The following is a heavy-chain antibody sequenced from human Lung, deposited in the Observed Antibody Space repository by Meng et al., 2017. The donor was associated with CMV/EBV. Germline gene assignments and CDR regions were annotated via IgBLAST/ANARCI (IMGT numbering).Heavy chain of an antibody. Sequence: GESLKISCKASGLTFSSYEMIWVRQAPGRGLEWVSYIFRSGTTKSYADAVKGRFTISRDNAKNSLYLQMNSLRAEDTAVYYCGTFDYWGRGTSVTVS. CDR1: GLTFSSYE. CDR2: IFRSGTTK. J-gene: IGHJ4*02. CDR3: GTFDY. V-gene: IGHV3-48*03.